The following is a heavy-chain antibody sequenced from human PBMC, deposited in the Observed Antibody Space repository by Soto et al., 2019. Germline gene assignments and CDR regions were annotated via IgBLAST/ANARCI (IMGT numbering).Heavy chain of an antibody. CDR1: GFTFNSYA. D-gene: IGHD3-9*01. J-gene: IGHJ4*02. CDR3: AKDLIGYYDILTGSRN. V-gene: IGHV3-23*01. Sequence: GGSLRLSCAASGFTFNSYAMSWVRQAPGKGLEWVSAISGSGGSTYYADSVKGRFTISRDNSKNTLYLQMNSLRAEDTAVYYCAKDLIGYYDILTGSRNWGQGTLVTVSS. CDR2: ISGSGGST.